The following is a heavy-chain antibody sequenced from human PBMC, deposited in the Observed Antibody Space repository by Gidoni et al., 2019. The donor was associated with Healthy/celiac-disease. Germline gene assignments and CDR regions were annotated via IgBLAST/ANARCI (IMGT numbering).Heavy chain of an antibody. CDR2: ISAYNGNT. J-gene: IGHJ6*02. Sequence: QVQLVQSGAEVKKPGASVMVSCKPCGYTFTSYVISWVRQAPGQGLEWMGWISAYNGNTNYAQKLQGRVTMTTDTSTSTAYRELRSLRSDDTAVYYCARDPLMGSSWYLLGYYYYYGMDVWGQGTTVTVSS. CDR3: ARDPLMGSSWYLLGYYYYYGMDV. CDR1: GYTFTSYV. D-gene: IGHD6-13*01. V-gene: IGHV1-18*04.